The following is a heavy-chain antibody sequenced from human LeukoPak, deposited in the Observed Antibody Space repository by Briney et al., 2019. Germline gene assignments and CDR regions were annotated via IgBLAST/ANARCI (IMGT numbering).Heavy chain of an antibody. D-gene: IGHD3/OR15-3a*01. CDR3: ARGTDGFDP. CDR2: ISTRGGT. CDR1: GFTFSTYD. V-gene: IGHV3-13*01. Sequence: GGSLRLSCAASGFTFSTYDMHWVRQPTGKGLEWVAAISTRGGTFYAGSVRGRFTVSRDNGKNSFYLQMTSLRVGDTAVYYCARGTDGFDPWGQGTLVTVSS. J-gene: IGHJ5*02.